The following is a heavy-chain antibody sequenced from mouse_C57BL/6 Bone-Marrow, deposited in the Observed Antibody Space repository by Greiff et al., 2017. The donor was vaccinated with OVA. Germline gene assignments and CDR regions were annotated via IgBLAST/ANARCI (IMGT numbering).Heavy chain of an antibody. CDR2: ISDGGSYT. J-gene: IGHJ2*01. D-gene: IGHD1-1*01. CDR3: ARLLLRDYFDY. Sequence: DVHLVESGGGLVKPGGSLKLSCAASGFTFSSYAMSWVRQTPEKRLEWVATISDGGSYTYYPDNVKGRFTLSRDNAKNNLYLQMSHLKSEDTAMYYCARLLLRDYFDYWGQGTTLTVSS. V-gene: IGHV5-4*01. CDR1: GFTFSSYA.